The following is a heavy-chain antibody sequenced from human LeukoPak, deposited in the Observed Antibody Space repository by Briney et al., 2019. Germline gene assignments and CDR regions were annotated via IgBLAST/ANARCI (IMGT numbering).Heavy chain of an antibody. D-gene: IGHD6-13*01. CDR3: ARDSRRAAAGTRAFDI. CDR2: ISSSGSTI. V-gene: IGHV3-11*01. Sequence: GGSLRLSCAASGFTFSDYYMSWIRQAPGKGLEWVSYISSSGSTIYYADSVKGRFTISRDNAKNSLYLQMNSLRAEDTAVYYCARDSRRAAAGTRAFDIWGQGTMVTASS. CDR1: GFTFSDYY. J-gene: IGHJ3*02.